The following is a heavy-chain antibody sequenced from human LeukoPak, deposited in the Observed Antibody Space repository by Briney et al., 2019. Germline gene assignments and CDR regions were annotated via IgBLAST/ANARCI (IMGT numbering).Heavy chain of an antibody. V-gene: IGHV1-2*02. CDR2: INPKSGGT. J-gene: IGHJ4*02. Sequence: ASVKVSFKASAYTFTGYYLRRVRHAPAPGLERKGWINPKSGGTSYAQKSHGRVTMTMDTSISTAYMELSRLRSDDTAVYYGAGERSSYGQRFFDYWDQGALVTVSS. D-gene: IGHD5-18*01. CDR3: AGERSSYGQRFFDY. CDR1: AYTFTGYY.